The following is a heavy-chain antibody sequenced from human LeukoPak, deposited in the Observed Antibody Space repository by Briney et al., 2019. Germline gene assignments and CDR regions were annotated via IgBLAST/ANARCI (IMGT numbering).Heavy chain of an antibody. CDR2: IRYDGSNK. D-gene: IGHD6-13*01. CDR1: GFLFSSYG. Sequence: GGSLRLSCAASGFLFSSYGMHWVRQVPGKGLEWVTFIRYDGSNKYYTDSVKGRFTISRDNSKNTLYLEMNSLRPEDTAIYYCAKDTGSWYYFDDWGQGTLVTVSS. V-gene: IGHV3-30*02. CDR3: AKDTGSWYYFDD. J-gene: IGHJ4*02.